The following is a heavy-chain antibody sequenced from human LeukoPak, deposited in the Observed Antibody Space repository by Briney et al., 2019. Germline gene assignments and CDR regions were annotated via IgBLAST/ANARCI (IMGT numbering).Heavy chain of an antibody. Sequence: TGGSLRLSCAASGVTFSDCYMSWIRQAPGKGLEWVSYISNSGSSIYYADSVKGRFTISRDNAKNSLYLQMNSLRAEDTAVYYCARGWELPHWYFDLWGRGTLVTVSS. J-gene: IGHJ2*01. CDR3: ARGWELPHWYFDL. CDR2: ISNSGSSI. D-gene: IGHD1-26*01. CDR1: GVTFSDCY. V-gene: IGHV3-11*04.